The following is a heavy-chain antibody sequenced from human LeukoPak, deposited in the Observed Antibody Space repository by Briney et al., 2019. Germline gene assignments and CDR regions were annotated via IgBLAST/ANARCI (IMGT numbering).Heavy chain of an antibody. CDR3: ARESPYSARGQPADY. J-gene: IGHJ4*02. CDR2: IKQDGSEE. Sequence: GGSLRLSCAASGFTFSTYWMSWVRQAPGKGLEWVANIKQDGSEEYYVDSVKGRFTISRDSAKNSLYLQMNSLRAEDTAVYYCARESPYSARGQPADYWGQGTLVTVSS. D-gene: IGHD6-6*01. CDR1: GFTFSTYW. V-gene: IGHV3-7*01.